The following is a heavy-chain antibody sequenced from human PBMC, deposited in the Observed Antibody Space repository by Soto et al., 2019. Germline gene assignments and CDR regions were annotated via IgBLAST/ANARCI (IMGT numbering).Heavy chain of an antibody. CDR1: GFSFSSYG. J-gene: IGHJ4*02. CDR2: IWYDGSNK. CDR3: ARDGEDYIRGSYRYFDY. Sequence: GGSLRLSCAASGFSFSSYGMHWVRQAPGKXLEWVAVIWYDGSNKYYVGSVKGRFTISRDNSKNTLSLQMNSLRAEDTAVYYCARDGEDYIRGSYRYFDYWGQGALVTVSS. D-gene: IGHD3-16*02. V-gene: IGHV3-33*01.